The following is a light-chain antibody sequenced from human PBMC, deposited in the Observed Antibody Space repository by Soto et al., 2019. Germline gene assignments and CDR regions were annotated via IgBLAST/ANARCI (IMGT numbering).Light chain of an antibody. V-gene: IGKV3-20*01. CDR2: GAS. Sequence: EIVLTQSPGTLSLSPGERATLSCRASQSLSSTYLAWYQQKPGQAPRLLIYGASSRATGIPDRFSGSGSGTDFIFTISRLEPEDFAVYYCQQYGSSPPYTFGQGTKLEI. J-gene: IGKJ2*01. CDR3: QQYGSSPPYT. CDR1: QSLSSTY.